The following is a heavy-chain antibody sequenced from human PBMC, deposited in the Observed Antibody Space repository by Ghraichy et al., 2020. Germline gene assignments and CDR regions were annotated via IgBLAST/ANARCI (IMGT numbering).Heavy chain of an antibody. Sequence: SVKVSCKASGFPVNNSTVQWVRQARGHRPEWLGWIVVGSGNTYLAQRFQDRVSITRDISTKTAYMELSSLRSEDTAIFYCAVPGANSQFDYWGQGTLVAVSS. J-gene: IGHJ4*02. V-gene: IGHV1-58*01. D-gene: IGHD4/OR15-4a*01. CDR3: AVPGANSQFDY. CDR2: IVVGSGNT. CDR1: GFPVNNST.